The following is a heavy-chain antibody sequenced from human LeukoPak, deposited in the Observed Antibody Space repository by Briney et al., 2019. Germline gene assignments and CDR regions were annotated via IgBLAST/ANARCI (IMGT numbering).Heavy chain of an antibody. Sequence: GGSLRLSCAAPGFTFSSYAMHWVRQAPGKGLEWVAVISYDGSNKYYADSVKGRFTISRDNSKNTLYLQMNSLRAEDTAVYYCARDRGRRLQYPRWYFDYWGQGTLVTVSS. D-gene: IGHD4-11*01. CDR2: ISYDGSNK. CDR1: GFTFSSYA. V-gene: IGHV3-30*04. J-gene: IGHJ4*02. CDR3: ARDRGRRLQYPRWYFDY.